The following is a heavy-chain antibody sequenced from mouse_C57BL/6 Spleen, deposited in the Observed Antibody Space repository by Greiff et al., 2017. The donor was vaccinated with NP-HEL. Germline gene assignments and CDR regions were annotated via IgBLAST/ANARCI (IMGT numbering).Heavy chain of an antibody. Sequence: VQLQQSGPELVKPGASVKISCKASGYTFTDYYMNWVKQSHGKSLEWIGDINPNNGGTSYNQKFKGKATLTVDKSSSTAYMELRSLTSEDSAVYYCARIYYYGRGPYFDYWGQGTTLTVSS. V-gene: IGHV1-26*01. CDR2: INPNNGGT. CDR3: ARIYYYGRGPYFDY. J-gene: IGHJ2*01. D-gene: IGHD1-1*01. CDR1: GYTFTDYY.